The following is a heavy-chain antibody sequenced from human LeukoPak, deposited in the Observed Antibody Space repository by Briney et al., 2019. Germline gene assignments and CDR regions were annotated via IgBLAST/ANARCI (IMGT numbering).Heavy chain of an antibody. J-gene: IGHJ5*02. CDR2: IYSRVT. Sequence: SETLSLTCSVSGGSIISYYWSWIRQPAGKGLEWSGRIYSRVTTYNPSLKSRVTMSADTSRNHVSLTLNSVTAADTAVYYCARDSGTTGEVKFDPWGQGTLVTVSS. CDR3: ARDSGTTGEVKFDP. V-gene: IGHV4-4*07. D-gene: IGHD3-10*01. CDR1: GGSIISYY.